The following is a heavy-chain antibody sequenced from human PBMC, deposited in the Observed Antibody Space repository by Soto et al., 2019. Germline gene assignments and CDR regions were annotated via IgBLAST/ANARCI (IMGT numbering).Heavy chain of an antibody. CDR3: ARDGRQQLASYFDY. V-gene: IGHV1-8*01. D-gene: IGHD6-13*01. J-gene: IGHJ4*02. CDR2: MNPNSGNT. Sequence: GASVKVSCKASGYTFTSYDINWVRQATGQGLEWMGWMNPNSGNTGYAQKFQGRVTMTRNTSISTAYMELSSVTAADTAVYYCARDGRQQLASYFDYWGQGTLVTVSS. CDR1: GYTFTSYD.